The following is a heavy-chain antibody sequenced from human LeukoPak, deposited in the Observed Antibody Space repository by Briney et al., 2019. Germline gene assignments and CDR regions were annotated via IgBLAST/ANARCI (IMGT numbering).Heavy chain of an antibody. V-gene: IGHV1-18*01. D-gene: IGHD3-10*01. Sequence: ASVKVSCKASGYSFTSYGINWVRQAPGQGLEWMGWISAYNAHTNYAQKFHDRVTMTTDTSTSTAYMELRSLRSDDTAVYYCARHPRIVWFGELSPASYSYNYMDVWGKGTTVTVSS. CDR1: GYSFTSYG. J-gene: IGHJ6*03. CDR3: ARHPRIVWFGELSPASYSYNYMDV. CDR2: ISAYNAHT.